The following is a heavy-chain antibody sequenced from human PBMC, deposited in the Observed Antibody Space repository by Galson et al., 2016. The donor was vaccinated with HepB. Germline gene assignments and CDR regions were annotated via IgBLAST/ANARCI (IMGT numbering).Heavy chain of an antibody. J-gene: IGHJ6*04. Sequence: SLRLSCAATGFTFENYWMTWVRQSPGRGLEWVADISQDGGEKYLLDSVKGRFTISRDNAKNSLYLQMNNLRVEDTGVYYCARETEVVVPATSEYLYYGMDVWGRGTTVSVSS. D-gene: IGHD2-15*01. CDR3: ARETEVVVPATSEYLYYGMDV. V-gene: IGHV3-7*01. CDR1: GFTFENYW. CDR2: ISQDGGEK.